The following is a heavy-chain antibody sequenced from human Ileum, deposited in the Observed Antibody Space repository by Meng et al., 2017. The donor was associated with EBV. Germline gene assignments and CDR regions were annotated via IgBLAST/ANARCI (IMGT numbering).Heavy chain of an antibody. CDR3: ARGYSSGWYYFDY. CDR1: GVSIDGSSYN. D-gene: IGHD6-19*01. CDR2: IYYSGTT. V-gene: IGHV4-39*01. J-gene: IGHJ4*02. Sequence: QLQLQESGPGMVKPSVTLSLTCTVFGVSIDGSSYNWGWIRQSPGKGLEWMGNIYYSGTTYYNPSLKSRVTISVDTSKNQFSLKLSSVTAADTAVYYCARGYSSGWYYFDYWGQGTLVTVSS.